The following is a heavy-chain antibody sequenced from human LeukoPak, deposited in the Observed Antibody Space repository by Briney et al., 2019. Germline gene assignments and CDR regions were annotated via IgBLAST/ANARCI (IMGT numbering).Heavy chain of an antibody. V-gene: IGHV4-61*02. CDR3: ARDRGYCSSTSCSRHDAFDI. Sequence: PSQTLSLTCTVSDGSISSGSYYWSWIRQPAGKGLEWIGRIYTSGSTNYNPSLKSRVTISVDTSKNQFSLKLSSVTAADTAVYYCARDRGYCSSTSCSRHDAFDIWGQGTMVTVS. CDR1: DGSISSGSYY. D-gene: IGHD2-2*01. J-gene: IGHJ3*02. CDR2: IYTSGST.